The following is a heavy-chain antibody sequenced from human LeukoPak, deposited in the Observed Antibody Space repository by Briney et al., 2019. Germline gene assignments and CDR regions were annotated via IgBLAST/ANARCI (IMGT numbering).Heavy chain of an antibody. Sequence: SETLSLTCAVSGDSISSGVYYWSWIRQHPGQGLKRIGDIFSSGGTDYNPSLKSREATSPDTSKSQFSLKIRSVTAADTAVYYCAREGPYGRGNYSACGGERIPVT. CDR2: IFSSGGT. J-gene: IGHJ4*02. CDR1: GDSISSGVYY. V-gene: IGHV4-31*11. D-gene: IGHD3-10*02. CDR3: AREGPYGRGNYSAC.